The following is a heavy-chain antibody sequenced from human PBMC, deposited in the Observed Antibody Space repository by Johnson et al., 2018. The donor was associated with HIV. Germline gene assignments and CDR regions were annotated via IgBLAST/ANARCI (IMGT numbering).Heavy chain of an antibody. CDR2: TPGGDGGT. V-gene: IGHV3-23*04. CDR3: AKDGPFGGNYLIGHDACDI. Sequence: VQLVESGGGLVQPGGSLRVSCAASGFKYAASGLAFSNYAVKWVSHTPGGDGGTSFADSVRGRYIISRDNSRNTLYLQMNSLRAEDTAIYYCAKDGPFGGNYLIGHDACDIWGQGTMVTVSS. D-gene: IGHD1-7*01. J-gene: IGHJ3*02. CDR1: GFKYAA.